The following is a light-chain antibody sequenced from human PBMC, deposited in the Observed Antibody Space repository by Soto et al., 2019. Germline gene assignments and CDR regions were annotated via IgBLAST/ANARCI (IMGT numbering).Light chain of an antibody. CDR2: SAS. Sequence: DIQMTQSPSSVSASVGNIFTITCRASQGISNWLDWYQQKPGAAPKLLIYSASSLQSGVPSRLSGSGSGTDFTITISSMKNEDFETYYCQQANSFTITFGQGTRLEIK. V-gene: IGKV1-12*01. J-gene: IGKJ5*01. CDR1: QGISNW. CDR3: QQANSFTIT.